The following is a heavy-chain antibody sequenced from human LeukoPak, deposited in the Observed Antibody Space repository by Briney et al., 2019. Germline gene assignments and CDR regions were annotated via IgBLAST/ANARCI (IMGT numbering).Heavy chain of an antibody. D-gene: IGHD2-2*01. CDR1: GYSFTSYW. Sequence: GGSLRISCKGSGYSFTSYWISWVRQMPGKGLEWMGRIDPSDSYTNYSPSFQGHVTMSADKSINTAYLQWSSLKASDTAMYYCARRQGCSSTSCPPDSWGQGTLVTVSS. CDR2: IDPSDSYT. V-gene: IGHV5-10-1*01. CDR3: ARRQGCSSTSCPPDS. J-gene: IGHJ4*02.